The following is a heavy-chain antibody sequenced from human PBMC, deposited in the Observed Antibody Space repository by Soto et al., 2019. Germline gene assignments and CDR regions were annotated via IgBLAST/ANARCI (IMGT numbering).Heavy chain of an antibody. J-gene: IGHJ5*02. CDR3: ARGFREAAATSLKRSNWFDP. CDR1: AYTFTWYE. D-gene: IGHD3-10*01. V-gene: IGHV1-8*01. Sequence: SVCFSCSPSAYTFTWYEMNGGRQGSGRGQVWMGCMNSNSGNTGYAQKFQGRVTMTRNTSISTAYMELSSLRSEDTAVYYCARGFREAAATSLKRSNWFDPWGEATLVSV. CDR2: MNSNSGNT.